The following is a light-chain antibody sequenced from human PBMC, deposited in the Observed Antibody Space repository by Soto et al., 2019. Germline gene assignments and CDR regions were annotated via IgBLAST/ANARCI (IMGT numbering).Light chain of an antibody. J-gene: IGLJ1*01. CDR2: EVN. CDR3: TPYASSTRFV. CDR1: SSDVGGYNY. V-gene: IGLV2-8*01. Sequence: QSALTQPPSASGSPGQSVTISCTGTSSDVGGYNYVSWYQQHPGKAPKLVIFEVNKRPSGVPDRFSGSKSGNTASLTVSGLRTVDEADYYCTPYASSTRFVLGTGTKLTV.